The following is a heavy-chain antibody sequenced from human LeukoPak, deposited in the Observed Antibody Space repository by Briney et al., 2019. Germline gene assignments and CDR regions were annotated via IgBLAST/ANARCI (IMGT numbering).Heavy chain of an antibody. V-gene: IGHV1-69*04. Sequence: SVKVSCKASGGTFSSYAISWARQAPEQGLEWMGRIIPILGIANYAQKFQGRVTITADKSTSTAYMELSSLRSEDTAVYYCASGGAQNYYYYGMDVWGQGTTVTVSS. CDR3: ASGGAQNYYYYGMDV. D-gene: IGHD3-16*01. J-gene: IGHJ6*02. CDR1: GGTFSSYA. CDR2: IIPILGIA.